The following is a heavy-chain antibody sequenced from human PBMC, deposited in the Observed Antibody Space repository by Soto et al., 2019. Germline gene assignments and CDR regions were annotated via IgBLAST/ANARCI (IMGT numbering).Heavy chain of an antibody. J-gene: IGHJ6*02. D-gene: IGHD2-21*02. CDR2: MYYSGST. CDR3: ARDLWGYCGADCYPLDV. CDR1: GGSISSSSYF. Sequence: SETLSLTCTVSGGSISSSSYFWGWIRQPPGKGLEWIGSMYYSGSTNYNPSLKSRVTISVDTSKNQFSLKLSSVTAADTAVYYCARDLWGYCGADCYPLDVWGQGTRVTVSS. V-gene: IGHV4-39*07.